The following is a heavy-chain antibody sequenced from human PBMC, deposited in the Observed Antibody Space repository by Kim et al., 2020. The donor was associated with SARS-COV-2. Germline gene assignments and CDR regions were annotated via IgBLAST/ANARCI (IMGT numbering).Heavy chain of an antibody. CDR1: GYSITNYW. CDR2: IDPSDSYT. D-gene: IGHD4-17*01. Sequence: GESLKISCVGSGYSITNYWISWVRQMPGKGLEWMGRIDPSDSYTNYSPSFQGHVTISADKSISTAYLQWSSLKASDTAIYYCARHRDYGGNQYYYGMDVWGQGTTVTVSS. CDR3: ARHRDYGGNQYYYGMDV. V-gene: IGHV5-10-1*01. J-gene: IGHJ6*02.